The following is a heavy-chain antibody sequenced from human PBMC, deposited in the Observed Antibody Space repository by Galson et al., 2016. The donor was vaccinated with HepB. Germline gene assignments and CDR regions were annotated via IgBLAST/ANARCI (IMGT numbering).Heavy chain of an antibody. CDR2: TSFDGGNE. J-gene: IGHJ4*02. CDR1: GFTLRSYA. V-gene: IGHV3-30-3*01. CDR3: AREGPHDYGDDDFSF. D-gene: IGHD4-17*01. Sequence: SLRLSCAASGFTLRSYALHWVRQAPGKGLEWVAVTSFDGGNEYYADSVKGRFTISTDDSKNTLYLQMNSLTAEDTAVDFCAREGPHDYGDDDFSFWGQGTLVTVSS.